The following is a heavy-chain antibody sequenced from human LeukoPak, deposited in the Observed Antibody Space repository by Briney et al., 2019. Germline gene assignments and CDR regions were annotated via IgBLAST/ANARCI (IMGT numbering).Heavy chain of an antibody. CDR2: IYYSGST. D-gene: IGHD4/OR15-4a*01. V-gene: IGHV4-61*09. CDR1: GGSISSGSYF. Sequence: SQTLSLTCTVSGGSISSGSYFWSWIRQSPGKGLEWIGYIYYSGSTNYNPSLKSRATISVDTSKRHFSLRLSSVTAADTAVYYCARRSMVRTVGYYYGMDVWGQGTTVTVSS. J-gene: IGHJ6*02. CDR3: ARRSMVRTVGYYYGMDV.